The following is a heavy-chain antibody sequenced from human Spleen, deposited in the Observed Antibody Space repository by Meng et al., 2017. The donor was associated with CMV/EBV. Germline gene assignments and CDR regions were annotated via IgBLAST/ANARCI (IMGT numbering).Heavy chain of an antibody. Sequence: ASVKVSCKASGYTFTGYYMHWVRQAPGQGLEWMGWINPNSGGTNYAQKFQGRVTMTRDTSISTAYMELSRLRSDDTAVYYCARAYVSGNFVHWLDYWGQGTLVTVSS. V-gene: IGHV1-2*02. J-gene: IGHJ4*02. CDR2: INPNSGGT. CDR3: ARAYVSGNFVHWLDY. D-gene: IGHD3-9*01. CDR1: GYTFTGYY.